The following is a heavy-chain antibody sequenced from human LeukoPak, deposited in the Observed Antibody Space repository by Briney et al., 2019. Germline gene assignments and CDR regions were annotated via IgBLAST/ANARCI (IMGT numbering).Heavy chain of an antibody. V-gene: IGHV5-51*01. J-gene: IGHJ3*02. D-gene: IGHD2-15*01. CDR1: GYSFTSYW. CDR3: ARLEGDCSGGSCYDGGDAFDI. Sequence: GESLKISCKGSGYSFTSYWIGWVRQMPGKGLEWMGIIYPGDSDTRYSPSFQGQVTISADKSISTAYLQWSSLKASDTGLYYCARLEGDCSGGSCYDGGDAFDIWGQGTMVTVSS. CDR2: IYPGDSDT.